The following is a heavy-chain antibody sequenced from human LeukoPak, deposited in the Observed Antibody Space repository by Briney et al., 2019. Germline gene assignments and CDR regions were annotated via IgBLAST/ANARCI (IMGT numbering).Heavy chain of an antibody. CDR3: ARGPITMIVVALGHFDY. CDR1: GGPISNYY. Sequence: SETLSLTCTVSGGPISNYYWSWIRQPAGKGLEWIGRIYTSGSTNYNPSLKSRVTMSVDTSKNQFSLKLSSVTAADTAVYYCARGPITMIVVALGHFDYWGQGTLVTVSS. V-gene: IGHV4-4*07. J-gene: IGHJ4*02. D-gene: IGHD3-22*01. CDR2: IYTSGST.